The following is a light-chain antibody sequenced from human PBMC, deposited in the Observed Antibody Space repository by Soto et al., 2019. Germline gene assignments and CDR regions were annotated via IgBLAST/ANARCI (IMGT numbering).Light chain of an antibody. CDR3: QQYNNWPPTWT. Sequence: EIVLTQSPGTLSLSPGERASLSCRASQSVSSSYLAWYQEKPGQAPRLLIYGASTRATGIPARFSGSGSGTEFTLTISSLQPEDFAVYYCQQYNNWPPTWTFGQGTKVDIK. V-gene: IGKV3-15*01. CDR1: QSVSSSY. CDR2: GAS. J-gene: IGKJ1*01.